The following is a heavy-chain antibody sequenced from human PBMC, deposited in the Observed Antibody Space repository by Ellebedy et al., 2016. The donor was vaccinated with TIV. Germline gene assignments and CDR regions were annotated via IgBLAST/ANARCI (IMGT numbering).Heavy chain of an antibody. CDR3: ARGEVTLYYYGMDV. Sequence: MPSETLSLTCTVSGGSISSYYWSWIRRPQGKGLGWIGCVYYSGSTNYNPALKSRVTISVDTSKNQFSLKLSSVTAADTAVYYCARGEVTLYYYGMDVWGQGTTVTVSS. CDR2: VYYSGST. CDR1: GGSISSYY. J-gene: IGHJ6*02. V-gene: IGHV4-59*01.